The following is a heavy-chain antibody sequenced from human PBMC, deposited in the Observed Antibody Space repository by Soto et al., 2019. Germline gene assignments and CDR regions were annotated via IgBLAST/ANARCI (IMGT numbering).Heavy chain of an antibody. J-gene: IGHJ6*02. CDR2: ISSSGDNT. V-gene: IGHV3-23*01. CDR1: GFTFSSYA. CDR3: AKRGYPLAYYYGMDH. Sequence: EVQLLESGGGLVQPGGSLRLSCAASGFTFSSYAVSWVRQAPGKGLEWVSAISSSGDNTHYADSVKGRFTVSRDNFKNMLYLQMNRLRAEDTALYYCAKRGYPLAYYYGMDHWGQGTTVTVSS. D-gene: IGHD5-12*01.